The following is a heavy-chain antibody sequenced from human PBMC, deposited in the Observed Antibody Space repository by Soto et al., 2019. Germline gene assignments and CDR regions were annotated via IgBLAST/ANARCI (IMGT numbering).Heavy chain of an antibody. V-gene: IGHV4-59*01. D-gene: IGHD3-3*01. CDR3: ARVPGGDFWSGSLYYYYYYMDV. CDR2: IYYSGST. CDR1: GGSISSYY. J-gene: IGHJ6*03. Sequence: SETLSLTCTVSGGSISSYYWSWIRPPPGKGLEWIGYIYYSGSTNYNPSLKSRVTISVDTSKNQFSLKLSSVTAADAAAYYCARVPGGDFWSGSLYYYYYYMDVWGKGTTVTVS.